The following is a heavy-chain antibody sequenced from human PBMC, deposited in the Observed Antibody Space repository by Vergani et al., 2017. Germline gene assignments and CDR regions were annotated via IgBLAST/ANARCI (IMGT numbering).Heavy chain of an antibody. D-gene: IGHD2-21*02. V-gene: IGHV4-30-4*08. CDR1: GSPISSGDYF. CDR2: IYYSGTT. J-gene: IGHJ5*02. CDR3: ARTHYCGGDCYTEENWFDP. Sequence: QVQLQESGPGLLKPSQTLSLTCTVSGSPISSGDYFWSWIRQPPGKGLEWIGYIYYSGTTYYNPSLESRVTISVDTSKNQFSLKLSSVTASDTAVYYCARTHYCGGDCYTEENWFDPWGQGTLVIVSS.